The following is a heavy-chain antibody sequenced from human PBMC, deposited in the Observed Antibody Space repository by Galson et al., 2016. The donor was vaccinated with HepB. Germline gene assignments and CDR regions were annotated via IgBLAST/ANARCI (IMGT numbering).Heavy chain of an antibody. J-gene: IGHJ4*02. V-gene: IGHV5-51*01. Sequence: QSGAEVKEPGESLKISCEGSGYSFTSYWIGWVRQMPGKGLEWMGIIYPGDSDTRYSPSFQGQVTISADKSISTAYLQWSSLKASDPAIYYCARQRSYADSSGYYYVFDYWGQGTLVTVSS. D-gene: IGHD3-22*01. CDR2: IYPGDSDT. CDR3: ARQRSYADSSGYYYVFDY. CDR1: GYSFTSYW.